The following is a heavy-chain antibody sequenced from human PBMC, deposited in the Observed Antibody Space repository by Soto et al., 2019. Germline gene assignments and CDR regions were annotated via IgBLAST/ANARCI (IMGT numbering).Heavy chain of an antibody. CDR1: GGSISSGDYY. CDR2: IYYSGSN. J-gene: IGHJ6*02. Sequence: QVQLQESGPGLVKPSQTLSLTCTVSGGSISSGDYYWSWIRQPPGKGLEWIGYIYYSGSNYYNPFLKSRVTISVDTSKNQFSLKLSSVTAGDTAVYYCARGRVPEDYYGMDVWGQGTTVTVSS. V-gene: IGHV4-30-4*01. CDR3: ARGRVPEDYYGMDV.